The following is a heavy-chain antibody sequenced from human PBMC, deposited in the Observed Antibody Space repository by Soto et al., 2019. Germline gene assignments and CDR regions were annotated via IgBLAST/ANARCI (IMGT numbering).Heavy chain of an antibody. CDR3: AGSGTSAVGLFDY. CDR1: GFTFSSCS. J-gene: IGHJ4*02. CDR2: ISSGSSSI. Sequence: EVQLVESGGGLIQPGGSLRLSCAASGFTFSSCSMSWVRQAPGKGLEWVSYISSGSSSIYYADSVKGRFTISRDNAKNSLYLQMNSLRDEDTALYYCAGSGTSAVGLFDYWGQGTLVTVSS. V-gene: IGHV3-48*02. D-gene: IGHD3-10*01.